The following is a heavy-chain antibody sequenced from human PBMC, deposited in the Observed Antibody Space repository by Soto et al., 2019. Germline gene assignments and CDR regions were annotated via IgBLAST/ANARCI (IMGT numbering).Heavy chain of an antibody. CDR1: GGSISSYY. J-gene: IGHJ4*02. Sequence: PSETLSLTCTVPGGSISSYYWSWIRQPPGKGLEWIGYIYYSGSTNYNPSLKSRVTISVDTSKNQFSLKLSSVTAADTAVYYCARGPKSYSGSYYGFDYWGQGTLVTVSS. CDR2: IYYSGST. CDR3: ARGPKSYSGSYYGFDY. D-gene: IGHD1-26*01. V-gene: IGHV4-59*01.